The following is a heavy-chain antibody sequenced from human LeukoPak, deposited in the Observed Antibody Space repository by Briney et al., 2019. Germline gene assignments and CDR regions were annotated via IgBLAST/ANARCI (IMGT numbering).Heavy chain of an antibody. J-gene: IGHJ4*02. CDR2: IKSKTDGGTT. D-gene: IGHD3-22*01. V-gene: IGHV3-15*07. CDR1: GFTFSNAW. CDR3: FTDRNYYDSSGYHYMDY. Sequence: GGSLRLSCAASGFTFSNAWMNWVRQAPGKGLEWVGRIKSKTDGGTTDYAAPVKGRFTISRDDSKNTLYLQMNSLITEDTAVYYCFTDRNYYDSSGYHYMDYWGQGTLVTVSS.